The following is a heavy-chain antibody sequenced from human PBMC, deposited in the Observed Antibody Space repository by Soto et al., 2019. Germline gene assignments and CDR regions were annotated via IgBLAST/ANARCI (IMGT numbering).Heavy chain of an antibody. V-gene: IGHV5-51*01. CDR2: MYPGDSDT. CDR1: GYDFNANW. J-gene: IGHJ4*02. CDR3: ALLPRDCNKTSCYYADH. Sequence: PGESLKISCRGSGYDFNANWFGWVRQLPGRGLEWVGIMYPGDSDTRYNPSLQGHVTLSVDVTVSTAFLQWRSLETSDTGMYFCALLPRDCNKTSCYYADHWGQGPQVTVYS. D-gene: IGHD3-3*01.